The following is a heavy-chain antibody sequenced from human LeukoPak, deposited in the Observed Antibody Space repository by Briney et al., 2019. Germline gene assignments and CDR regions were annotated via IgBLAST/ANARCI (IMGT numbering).Heavy chain of an antibody. CDR3: ARRRSKGDYYGSGSFNWFDP. V-gene: IGHV4-34*01. CDR1: GGSFSGYY. CDR2: INHSGST. J-gene: IGHJ5*02. Sequence: SETLSLTCAVYGGSFSGYYWSWIRQPPGKGLEWIGEINHSGSTNYNPSLKSRVTISVDTSKNQFSLKLSSVTAADTAVYYCARRRSKGDYYGSGSFNWFDPWGQGTLVTVSS. D-gene: IGHD3-10*01.